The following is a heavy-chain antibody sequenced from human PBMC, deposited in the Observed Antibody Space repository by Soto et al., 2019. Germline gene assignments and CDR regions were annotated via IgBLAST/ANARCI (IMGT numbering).Heavy chain of an antibody. Sequence: GGSLRLSCAASGFTFSSENMNWVRQAPGKGLEWVSYISGDGSVIFYADSLKGRFTISRDNAKNSLYLQMSNLRAEDTAVYYCARGAGSSWFFIWGQGTLVTVSS. D-gene: IGHD6-13*01. CDR1: GFTFSSEN. V-gene: IGHV3-48*01. CDR3: ARGAGSSWFFI. J-gene: IGHJ4*02. CDR2: ISGDGSVI.